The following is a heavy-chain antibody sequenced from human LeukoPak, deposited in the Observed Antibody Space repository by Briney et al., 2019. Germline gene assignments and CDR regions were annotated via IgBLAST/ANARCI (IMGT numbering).Heavy chain of an antibody. CDR1: GGSISSYY. CDR3: ARGSIIRYYFDY. Sequence: SETLSLTCTVSGGSISSYYWSWIRQPPGKGLEWIGYIYYSGSTNYNPSLKSRVTISVDTSKNQFSLKLSSVTAADTAVYYCARGSIIRYYFDYWAREPWSPSPQ. D-gene: IGHD2/OR15-2a*01. J-gene: IGHJ4*02. V-gene: IGHV4-59*01. CDR2: IYYSGST.